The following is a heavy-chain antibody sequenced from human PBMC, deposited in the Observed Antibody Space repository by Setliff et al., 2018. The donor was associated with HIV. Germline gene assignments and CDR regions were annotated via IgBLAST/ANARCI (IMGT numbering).Heavy chain of an antibody. CDR2: ISSSSSYI. CDR3: ARKEVAAALDY. D-gene: IGHD6-13*01. J-gene: IGHJ4*02. Sequence: GESLKISCAASGFTFSSYSMNWVRQAPGKGLEWVSSISSSSSYIYYADSVKGRFTISRDNAKNSLYLQMNSLRAEDTAVYYCARKEVAAALDYWGQGTLVTV. CDR1: GFTFSSYS. V-gene: IGHV3-21*01.